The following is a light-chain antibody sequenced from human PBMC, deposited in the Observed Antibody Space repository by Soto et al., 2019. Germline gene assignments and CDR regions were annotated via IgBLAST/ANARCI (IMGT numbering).Light chain of an antibody. CDR3: QSYDSSLSGVV. J-gene: IGLJ2*01. V-gene: IGLV1-40*01. CDR1: SSNIGAGYD. Sequence: QSVLTQPPSVSGVPGQRVTISCTGSSSNIGAGYDVHWYQQPPGTAPKLLIYGNSNRPSGVPDRFSGSKSGTSASLAITGLQAEDEADYYCQSYDSSLSGVVFGGGTKVTVL. CDR2: GNS.